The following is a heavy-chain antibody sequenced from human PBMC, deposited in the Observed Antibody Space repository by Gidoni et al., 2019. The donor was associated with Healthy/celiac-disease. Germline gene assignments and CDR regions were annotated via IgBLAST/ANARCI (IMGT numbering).Heavy chain of an antibody. CDR3: ARLDNWFDP. J-gene: IGHJ5*02. Sequence: QVQLQESGPGLVKPSPPLSIPCTVSGGSISSSGHYWGWIRQHPGKGLEWIGYIYYSGSTYYNPSLKSLVTQSVDTSKNQFSLKLSSVTAADTAVYYCARLDNWFDPWGQGTLVTVSS. V-gene: IGHV4-31*01. CDR1: GGSISSSGHY. D-gene: IGHD2-2*03. CDR2: IYYSGST.